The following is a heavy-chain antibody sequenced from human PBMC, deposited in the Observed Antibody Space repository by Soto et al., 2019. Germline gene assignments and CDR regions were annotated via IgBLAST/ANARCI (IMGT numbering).Heavy chain of an antibody. V-gene: IGHV3-23*01. J-gene: IGHJ4*02. Sequence: EVQLLESGGGLVQPGGSLRLSCAASGFTFSSYAMSCVRQAPGKGLEWVSAISGSGGSTYYADSVKGRFTISRDNSKNTLYLQMNSLRAEDTAVYYCAKGPITMVRGVTPAFDYWGQGTLVTVSS. CDR2: ISGSGGST. CDR3: AKGPITMVRGVTPAFDY. CDR1: GFTFSSYA. D-gene: IGHD3-10*01.